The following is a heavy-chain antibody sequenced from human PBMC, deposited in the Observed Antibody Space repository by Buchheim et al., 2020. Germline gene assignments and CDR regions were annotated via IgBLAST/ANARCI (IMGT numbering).Heavy chain of an antibody. Sequence: QVQLVESGGGVVQPGRSLRLSCAASGFTFSSYGMHWVRQAPGKGLEWVAVISYDGSNNYYAYSVKGRFTISSDNSKNKLYLQMNSLRAEDTAVYYCANRDTNYYYGMDVWGQGTT. CDR2: ISYDGSNN. D-gene: IGHD5-18*01. V-gene: IGHV3-30*18. CDR3: ANRDTNYYYGMDV. CDR1: GFTFSSYG. J-gene: IGHJ6*02.